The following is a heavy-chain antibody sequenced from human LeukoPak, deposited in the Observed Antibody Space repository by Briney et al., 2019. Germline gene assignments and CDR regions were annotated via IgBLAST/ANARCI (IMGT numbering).Heavy chain of an antibody. CDR3: ARGSAFSIWGSYRNPDRDAFDI. J-gene: IGHJ3*02. D-gene: IGHD3-16*02. Sequence: GGSLRLSCAASGFTFSDYYMSWIRQAPGKGLEWVSYISSSGSTIYYADSVKGRFTISRDNAKNSLYLQMNSLRAEDTAVYYCARGSAFSIWGSYRNPDRDAFDIWGQGTMVTVSS. CDR2: ISSSGSTI. CDR1: GFTFSDYY. V-gene: IGHV3-11*01.